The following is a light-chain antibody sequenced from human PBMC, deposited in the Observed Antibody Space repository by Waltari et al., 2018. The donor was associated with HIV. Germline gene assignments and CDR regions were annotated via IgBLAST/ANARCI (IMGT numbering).Light chain of an antibody. CDR2: LGS. CDR3: MQALQTPIT. Sequence: DIVMTQSPLSLPVTPGEPASISCRSSQSLLHSDGYNYLDWYLQKPGQSPQLLIYLGSNRASGVPDRFSGSGSGTDFILKISRVEAEDVGVYYCMQALQTPITFVQGTRLEIK. J-gene: IGKJ5*01. CDR1: QSLLHSDGYNY. V-gene: IGKV2-28*01.